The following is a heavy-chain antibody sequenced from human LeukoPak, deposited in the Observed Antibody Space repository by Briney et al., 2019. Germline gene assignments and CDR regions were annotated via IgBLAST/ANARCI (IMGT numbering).Heavy chain of an antibody. J-gene: IGHJ6*03. V-gene: IGHV3-11*01. D-gene: IGHD3-22*01. CDR3: ARAKGSGYYYYYYYMDV. Sequence: GRSLRLSCAASGFTFSDYYMSWIRQAPGKGLEWVSYISSSGSTIYYADSVKGRFTISRDNAKNSLYLRMNSLRAEDTAVYYCARAKGSGYYYYYYYMDVWGKGTTVTVSS. CDR1: GFTFSDYY. CDR2: ISSSGSTI.